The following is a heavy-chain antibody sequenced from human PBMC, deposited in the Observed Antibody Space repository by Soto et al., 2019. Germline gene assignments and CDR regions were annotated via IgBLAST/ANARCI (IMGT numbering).Heavy chain of an antibody. J-gene: IGHJ4*02. D-gene: IGHD6-19*01. CDR2: IYYSGST. CDR3: ARHVLPGYSSGWPGVDY. CDR1: GGSISSSSYY. Sequence: QLQLQESGPGLVKPSETLSLTCTVSGGSISSSSYYWGWIRQPPGKGLEWIGSIYYSGSTYYNPSLKSRVTISVDTSKNQFSLKLSSVTAADTAVYYCARHVLPGYSSGWPGVDYWGQGTLVTVSS. V-gene: IGHV4-39*01.